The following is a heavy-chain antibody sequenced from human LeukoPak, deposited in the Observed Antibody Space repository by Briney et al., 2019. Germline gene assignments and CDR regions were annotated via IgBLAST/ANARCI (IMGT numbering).Heavy chain of an antibody. CDR3: AKGGKWDVTPFDY. D-gene: IGHD1-26*01. Sequence: GGSLRLSCAASGFTFNTYAMSWVCQAPGKGLEWVSTISGGGGSTYYADSVKGRFTISRDNSKNTLYLQVNSLRAEDTAVYYCAKGGKWDVTPFDYWGQGTLVTVSS. CDR1: GFTFNTYA. CDR2: ISGGGGST. V-gene: IGHV3-23*01. J-gene: IGHJ4*02.